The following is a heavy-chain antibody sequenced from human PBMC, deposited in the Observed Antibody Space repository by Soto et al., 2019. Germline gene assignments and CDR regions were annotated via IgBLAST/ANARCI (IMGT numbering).Heavy chain of an antibody. CDR1: GYIFTSYG. CDR2: ISVDSGNT. CDR3: ARFNGSGTNYYMDV. D-gene: IGHD3-10*01. J-gene: IGHJ6*03. V-gene: IGHV1-18*01. Sequence: QVQLVQSGAELKKPGASAKVSCKASGYIFTSYGISWVRQAPGQGLEWMAWISVDSGNTNYAQNFQGRVTMTTDTSASTDHMELRSLRSDDTAVYYCARFNGSGTNYYMDVWGKGTTVIVSS.